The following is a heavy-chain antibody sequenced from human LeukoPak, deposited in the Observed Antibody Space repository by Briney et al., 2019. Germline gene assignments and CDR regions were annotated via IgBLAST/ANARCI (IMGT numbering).Heavy chain of an antibody. J-gene: IGHJ4*02. D-gene: IGHD3-22*01. CDR2: INPSGGTT. V-gene: IGHV1-46*01. CDR1: GGTFSSYA. CDR3: VKEAGDYHDSSGFYFLN. Sequence: GASVKVSCKASGGTFSSYAISWVRQAPGQGLEWLGMINPSGGTTYYAPKFQGRATMTRDTSTSTVYMELNSLKSEDTAVFYCVKEAGDYHDSSGFYFLNWGQGTLVTVSS.